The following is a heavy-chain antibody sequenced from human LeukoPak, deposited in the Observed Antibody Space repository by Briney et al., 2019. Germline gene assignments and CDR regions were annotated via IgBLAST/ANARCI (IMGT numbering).Heavy chain of an antibody. CDR1: GLTFSDYY. CDR3: ASTPAYYYYGMDV. Sequence: GGSLRLSCAASGLTFSDYYMSWIRQAPGKGLEWVSYISSSGSTIYYADSVKGRFTISRDNAKNSLYLQMNSLRAEDTAVYYCASTPAYYYYGMDVWGQGTTVTVSS. V-gene: IGHV3-11*01. J-gene: IGHJ6*02. CDR2: ISSSGSTI. D-gene: IGHD2-15*01.